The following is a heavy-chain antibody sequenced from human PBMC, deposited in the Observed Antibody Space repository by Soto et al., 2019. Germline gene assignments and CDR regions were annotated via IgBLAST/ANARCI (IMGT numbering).Heavy chain of an antibody. V-gene: IGHV4-4*02. CDR2: IYYSGST. D-gene: IGHD3-10*01. J-gene: IGHJ5*02. CDR3: AMSLWFGNTPNWFDP. CDR1: GGSISSTNW. Sequence: SETLSLTCAVSGGSISSTNWWSWVRQPPGKGLEWIGQIYYSGSTNYNPSLKTRVTISVDKSKNQFSLKLSSVTAADTAVYYCAMSLWFGNTPNWFDPWGQGTLVTVSS.